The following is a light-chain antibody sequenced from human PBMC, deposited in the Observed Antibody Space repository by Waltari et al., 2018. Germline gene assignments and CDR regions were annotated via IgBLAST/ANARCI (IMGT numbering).Light chain of an antibody. CDR2: GAS. J-gene: IGKJ1*01. CDR3: QQYNNWPPGT. V-gene: IGKV3-15*01. Sequence: ETVVTQSPATLSVSPGERATLACRTSQPIGRSLAWYQQKPGQAPRLVIYGASIRATGIPARFSGSGSETEFALTISGLQSEDFAVYYCQQYNNWPPGTFGQGTKVEI. CDR1: QPIGRS.